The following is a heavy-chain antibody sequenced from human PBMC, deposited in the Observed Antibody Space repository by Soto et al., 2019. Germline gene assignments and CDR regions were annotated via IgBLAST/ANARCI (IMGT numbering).Heavy chain of an antibody. Sequence: QVQLVQSGAEVKKPGSSVKVSCKASGGTFSSYTISWVRQAPGQGLEWMGRIIPILGIANYAQKFQGRATSRSDKSTSTAYLKLSSLRSEDTAVYYCARSGGYDDLFDYWGQGTLVTVSS. J-gene: IGHJ4*02. D-gene: IGHD5-12*01. CDR3: ARSGGYDDLFDY. V-gene: IGHV1-69*02. CDR2: IIPILGIA. CDR1: GGTFSSYT.